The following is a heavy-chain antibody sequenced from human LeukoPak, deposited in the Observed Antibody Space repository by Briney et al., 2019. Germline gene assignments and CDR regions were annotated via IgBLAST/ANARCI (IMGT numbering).Heavy chain of an antibody. CDR1: GYTFTGDY. CDR3: ARELVLLWFGEMEPAFDI. V-gene: IGHV1-18*04. J-gene: IGHJ3*02. CDR2: ISAYNGNT. D-gene: IGHD3-10*01. Sequence: ASVKVSCKASGYTFTGDYIHWVRQAPGQGLEWMGWISAYNGNTNYAQKLQGRVTMTTDTSTSTAYMELRSLRSDDTAVYYCARELVLLWFGEMEPAFDIWGQGTMVTVSS.